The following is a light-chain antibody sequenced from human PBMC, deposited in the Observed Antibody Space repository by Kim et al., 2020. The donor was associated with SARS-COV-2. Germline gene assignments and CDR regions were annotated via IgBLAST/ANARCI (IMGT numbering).Light chain of an antibody. CDR1: QYITRR. CDR3: LQHSTYPIT. V-gene: IGKV1-5*03. J-gene: IGKJ5*01. Sequence: ASVGDRVTITCRASQYITRRLAWYQQKPGKAPKVLISKASTLESGVPSTFSGSGSGTDFTLTISSVQPEDFATYFCLQHSTYPITFGQGTRLEIK. CDR2: KAS.